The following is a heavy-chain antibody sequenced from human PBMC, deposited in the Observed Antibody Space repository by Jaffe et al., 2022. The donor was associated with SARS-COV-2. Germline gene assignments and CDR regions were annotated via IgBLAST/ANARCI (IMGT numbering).Heavy chain of an antibody. Sequence: QVQLQESGPGLVKPSETLSLTCTVSGGSINSYYWSWIRQPPGKRLEWIGYIYYSGSTNYNPSLKSRVTISVDTSKNQFSLKLSSVTAADTAVYYCASHQWPQNAFDIWGQGTMVTVSS. CDR1: GGSINSYY. CDR3: ASHQWPQNAFDI. D-gene: IGHD6-19*01. V-gene: IGHV4-59*08. J-gene: IGHJ3*02. CDR2: IYYSGST.